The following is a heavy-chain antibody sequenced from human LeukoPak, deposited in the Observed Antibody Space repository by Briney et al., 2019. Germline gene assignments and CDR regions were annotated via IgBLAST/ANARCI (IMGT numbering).Heavy chain of an antibody. CDR2: ISGSGGST. Sequence: GGSLRLSRAASGFTFSSYSMNWVRQAPGKGLEWVSAISGSGGSTYYADSVKGRFTISRDNSKNTLYLQMNSLRAEDTAVYYCAKVDSGWYGGGFDYWGQGTLVTVSS. CDR3: AKVDSGWYGGGFDY. D-gene: IGHD6-19*01. CDR1: GFTFSSYS. V-gene: IGHV3-23*01. J-gene: IGHJ4*02.